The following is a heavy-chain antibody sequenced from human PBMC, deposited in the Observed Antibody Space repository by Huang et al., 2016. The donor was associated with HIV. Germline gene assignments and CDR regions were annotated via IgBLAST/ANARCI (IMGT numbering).Heavy chain of an antibody. D-gene: IGHD4-17*01. J-gene: IGHJ4*02. CDR2: IDWDDDK. CDR1: GFSLSTSGMC. V-gene: IGHV2-70*15. CDR3: ARISLPGDYAGKAY. Sequence: QVTLRESGPALVKPTQTLTLTCTFSGFSLSTSGMCVSWIRQPPGKALEWLARIDWDDDKYYNTSLKTRLTISKDTSKNQVVLTMTNMDPVDTATYYCARISLPGDYAGKAYWGQGTLVTVSS.